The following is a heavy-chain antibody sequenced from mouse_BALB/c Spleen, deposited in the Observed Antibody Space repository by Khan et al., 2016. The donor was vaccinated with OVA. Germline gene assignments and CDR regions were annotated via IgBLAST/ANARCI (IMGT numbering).Heavy chain of an antibody. Sequence: EVELVESGGGFMQPGGSLKLSCATSGFTFTDYYMYWVRQTPEKRLEWVAYISHRGTTTYYPDTVRGRFTISRDNDKNTLYLQLSRLGSDDTAIYFCAREGDGGGLAYWGQGTLVTVSA. D-gene: IGHD1-1*02. CDR2: ISHRGTTT. V-gene: IGHV5-12*02. J-gene: IGHJ3*01. CDR1: GFTFTDYY. CDR3: AREGDGGGLAY.